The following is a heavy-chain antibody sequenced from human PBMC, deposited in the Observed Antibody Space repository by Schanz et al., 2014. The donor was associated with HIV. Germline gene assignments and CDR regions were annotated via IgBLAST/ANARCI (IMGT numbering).Heavy chain of an antibody. V-gene: IGHV3-30*18. CDR3: TNERGLNLFEY. Sequence: QVQLVESGGGVVQPGRSLRLSCAASGFTFSSYGMHWVRQAPGKGLEWVAVISYDGSNKYYADSVKGRFTISRDNSNNTLYLQVNSLRAEDTAVYYCTNERGLNLFEYWGHGTLVFVSS. D-gene: IGHD6-25*01. CDR2: ISYDGSNK. CDR1: GFTFSSYG. J-gene: IGHJ4*01.